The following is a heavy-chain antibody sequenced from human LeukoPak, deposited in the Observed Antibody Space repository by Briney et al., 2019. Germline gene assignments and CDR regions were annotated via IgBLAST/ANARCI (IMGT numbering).Heavy chain of an antibody. Sequence: PSETLSLTCAVYGGSFSGYYWSWIRQPPGKGLEWIGEINHRGSTNYNPSLKSRVTISVDTSKNQFSLKLSSVTAADTAVYYCARARRDDYNLDYWGQGTLVTVSS. CDR2: INHRGST. V-gene: IGHV4-34*01. J-gene: IGHJ4*02. D-gene: IGHD5-24*01. CDR1: GGSFSGYY. CDR3: ARARRDDYNLDY.